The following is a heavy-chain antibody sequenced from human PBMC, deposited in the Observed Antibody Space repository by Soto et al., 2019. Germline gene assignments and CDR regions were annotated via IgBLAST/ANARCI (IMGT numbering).Heavy chain of an antibody. D-gene: IGHD2-15*01. Sequence: GGSLRLSCAASGFTFSDYYMSWIRQAPGKGLEWVSYISSSSSYTNYADSVKGRFTISRDNAKNSLYLQMNSLRAEDTAVYYCARSIGYCSGGSCYSFKGLGWFDPWGQGTLVTVSS. CDR1: GFTFSDYY. CDR2: ISSSSSYT. CDR3: ARSIGYCSGGSCYSFKGLGWFDP. J-gene: IGHJ5*02. V-gene: IGHV3-11*06.